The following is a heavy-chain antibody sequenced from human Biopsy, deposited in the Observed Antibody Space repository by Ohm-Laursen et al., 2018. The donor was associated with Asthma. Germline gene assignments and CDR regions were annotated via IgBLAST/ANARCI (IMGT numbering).Heavy chain of an antibody. V-gene: IGHV3-7*01. CDR1: VSTFCDYW. CDR3: SRTFHFWSPYHAEHYQL. CDR2: MKHDGTEK. J-gene: IGHJ1*01. Sequence: SLSLSFAASVSTFCDYWRSWFREVPRKPLGWVADMKHDGTEKNHVDSLKARFTISRDNAKKSLYLQMNSLRAEDTAVYYWSRTFHFWSPYHAEHYQLWGQGTLVTVSS. D-gene: IGHD3-3*02.